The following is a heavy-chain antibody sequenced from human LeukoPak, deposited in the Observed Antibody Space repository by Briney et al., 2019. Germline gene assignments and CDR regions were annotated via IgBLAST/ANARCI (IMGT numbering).Heavy chain of an antibody. CDR1: GGSISSYY. CDR3: ARGTSMVRGVRDDAFDI. J-gene: IGHJ3*02. CDR2: IYYTGST. Sequence: SETLSLTCTVSGGSISSYYWSWIRQHPGKGLEWIGYIYYTGSTNYIPSLKSRVTISVDTSKNQFSLKLSSVTAADTAVFYCARGTSMVRGVRDDAFDIWGQGTMVTVSS. D-gene: IGHD3-10*01. V-gene: IGHV4-59*01.